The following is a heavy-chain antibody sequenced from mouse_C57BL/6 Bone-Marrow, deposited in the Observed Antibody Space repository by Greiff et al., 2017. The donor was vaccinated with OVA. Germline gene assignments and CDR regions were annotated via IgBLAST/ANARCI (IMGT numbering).Heavy chain of an antibody. Sequence: EVKLVESGGGLVKPGGSLKLSCAASGFTFSSYAMSWVRQTPEKRLEWVATISDGGSYTYYPDNVKGRFTISRDNAKNNLYLQMSHLKSEDTAMYYCANYDRYYFDYWGQGTTLTVSS. CDR3: ANYDRYYFDY. CDR1: GFTFSSYA. D-gene: IGHD2-4*01. J-gene: IGHJ2*01. V-gene: IGHV5-4*03. CDR2: ISDGGSYT.